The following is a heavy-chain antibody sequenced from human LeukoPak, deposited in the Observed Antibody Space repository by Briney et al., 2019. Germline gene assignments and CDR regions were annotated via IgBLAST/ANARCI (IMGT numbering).Heavy chain of an antibody. Sequence: SETLSLTCAVYGGSFSGYYWSWIRQPPGKGLEWIGEIYYSGSTNYNPSLKSRVTISVDTSKNQFSLKLSSVTAADTAIYFCARAYYDEILWGQGTLVTVSS. CDR3: ARAYYDEIL. CDR2: IYYSGST. V-gene: IGHV4-34*01. CDR1: GGSFSGYY. D-gene: IGHD3-22*01. J-gene: IGHJ4*02.